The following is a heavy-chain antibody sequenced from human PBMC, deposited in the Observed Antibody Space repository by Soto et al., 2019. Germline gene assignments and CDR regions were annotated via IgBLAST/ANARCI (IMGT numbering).Heavy chain of an antibody. CDR3: ARALTTVNDAFDI. Sequence: SETLSLTCAVYGGSFSGYYWSWIRQPPGKGLEWIGEINHSGSTNYNPSLKSRVTISVDTSKNQFSLKRSSVTAADTAVYYCARALTTVNDAFDIWGQGTMVTVSS. CDR1: GGSFSGYY. CDR2: INHSGST. V-gene: IGHV4-34*01. D-gene: IGHD4-17*01. J-gene: IGHJ3*02.